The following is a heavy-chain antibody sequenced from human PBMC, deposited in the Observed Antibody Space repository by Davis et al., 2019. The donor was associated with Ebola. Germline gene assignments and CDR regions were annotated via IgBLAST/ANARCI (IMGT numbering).Heavy chain of an antibody. CDR2: TYYSSKWYN. Sequence: PSETLSLTCAISGDSFSTNIPAWNWIRQSPSRGLEWLGRTYYSSKWYNDYAVSVKSRITINPDTSKNQFSLQLTSVTATDTAVYYCARHGWFGEMGPFDPWGPGTLVTVSS. V-gene: IGHV6-1*01. CDR3: ARHGWFGEMGPFDP. CDR1: GDSFSTNIPA. D-gene: IGHD3-10*01. J-gene: IGHJ5*02.